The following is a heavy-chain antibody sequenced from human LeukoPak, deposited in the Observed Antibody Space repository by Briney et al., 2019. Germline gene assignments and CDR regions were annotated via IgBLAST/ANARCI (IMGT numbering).Heavy chain of an antibody. V-gene: IGHV4-61*02. Sequence: SETLSLTCTVSGGSFSSGSYYWSWIRQPAGKGLEWIGRIYTSGSTNYNPSLKSRVTISVDTSKNQFSLKLSSVTAADTAVYYCARDNSVRDEAWWFYPWGQGTLVTVSS. CDR1: GGSFSSGSYY. CDR2: IYTSGST. D-gene: IGHD5-24*01. CDR3: ARDNSVRDEAWWFYP. J-gene: IGHJ5*02.